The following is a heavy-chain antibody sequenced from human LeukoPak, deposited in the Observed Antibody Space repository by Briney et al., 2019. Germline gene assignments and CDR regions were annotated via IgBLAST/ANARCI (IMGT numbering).Heavy chain of an antibody. J-gene: IGHJ5*02. CDR2: INQYGGT. D-gene: IGHD6-19*01. V-gene: IGHV4-34*01. CDR3: ARSLPRWLAPRGYWFDP. Sequence: SETLSLTCGVFGGSFSGYYWSWIRQAPGKDLEWIGEINQYGGTKYNPSLRSRVTLSVDTSKKQFSLNLTSVTAADSAVYYCARSLPRWLAPRGYWFDPWGQGTLATVSS. CDR1: GGSFSGYY.